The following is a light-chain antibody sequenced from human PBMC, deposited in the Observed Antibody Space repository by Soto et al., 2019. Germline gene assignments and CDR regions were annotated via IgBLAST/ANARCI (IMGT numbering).Light chain of an antibody. Sequence: QYALTQPASVSGSPGQSITISCTGTSNHVGAYNYVTWYQQHPGKAPKLMIFEVSDRPSGVSNRFSGSKSGNTVSLTISGLQAEDEADYYCSSYTSSNTLVFGGGTKLTVL. CDR2: EVS. CDR1: SNHVGAYNY. V-gene: IGLV2-14*01. J-gene: IGLJ2*01. CDR3: SSYTSSNTLV.